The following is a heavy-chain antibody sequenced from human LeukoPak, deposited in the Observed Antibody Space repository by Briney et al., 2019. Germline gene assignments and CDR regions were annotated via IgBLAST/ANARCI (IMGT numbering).Heavy chain of an antibody. Sequence: SETLSLTCAVYGGSFSDYYWSWIRQPAGKGLEWIGRIYTSGSTNYNPSLKSRVTMSVDMSKNQFSLKLSSVTAADTAVYYCARERDYYDSSGYPLPAFDIWGQGTMVTVSS. CDR1: GGSFSDYY. CDR3: ARERDYYDSSGYPLPAFDI. J-gene: IGHJ3*02. CDR2: IYTSGST. V-gene: IGHV4-4*07. D-gene: IGHD3-22*01.